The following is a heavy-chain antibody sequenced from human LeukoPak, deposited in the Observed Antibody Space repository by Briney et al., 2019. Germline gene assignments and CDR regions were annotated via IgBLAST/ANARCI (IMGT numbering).Heavy chain of an antibody. Sequence: SVKVSCKASGGTFSSYAISWVGQAPGQGLEWMGGIIPIFGTANYAQKFQGRVTITADESTSTAYMELSSLRSEDTAVYYCARDSRDYGSGSSQYYFDYWGQGTLVTVSS. D-gene: IGHD3-10*01. CDR3: ARDSRDYGSGSSQYYFDY. CDR2: IIPIFGTA. J-gene: IGHJ4*02. CDR1: GGTFSSYA. V-gene: IGHV1-69*13.